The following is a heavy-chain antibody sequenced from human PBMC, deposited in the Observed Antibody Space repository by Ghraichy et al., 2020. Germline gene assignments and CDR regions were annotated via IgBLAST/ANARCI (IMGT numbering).Heavy chain of an antibody. CDR2: IYHSGST. CDR1: GGSISSGDYS. V-gene: IGHV4-30-2*01. J-gene: IGHJ4*02. CDR3: ARHQPGAYFDY. D-gene: IGHD3-10*01. Sequence: SETLSLTCAVSGGSISSGDYSWSWIRQPPGKGLEWIGYIYHSGSTYYSPSLKSRIAISVDRSKNQFSLKLSPVTAADTAVYYCARHQPGAYFDYWGQGTLVTVSS.